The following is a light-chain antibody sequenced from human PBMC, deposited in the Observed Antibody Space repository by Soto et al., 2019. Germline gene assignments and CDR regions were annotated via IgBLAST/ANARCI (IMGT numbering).Light chain of an antibody. CDR3: SSYAGSNNFGV. CDR1: SGDVGEYNY. J-gene: IGLJ1*01. V-gene: IGLV2-8*01. Sequence: QSALTQPPSASGSPGQSVSISCTGTSGDVGEYNYVSWYQQHPGEAPKLMIYEVNKRPSGVPDRFSGSKSGNTASLTVSGLQAEDEADYYCSSYAGSNNFGVFGTGTKLTVL. CDR2: EVN.